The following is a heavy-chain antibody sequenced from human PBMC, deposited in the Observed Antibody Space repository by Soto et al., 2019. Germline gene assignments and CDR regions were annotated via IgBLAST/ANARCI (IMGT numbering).Heavy chain of an antibody. CDR1: GGSISSSSYY. D-gene: IGHD1-1*01. Sequence: QLQLQESGPGLVKPSETLSLTCTVSGGSISSSSYYWGWIRQPPGKGLEWIGSIYYSGSTYYNPSLKSRVTISVDTSKNQFSLKLSSVTAADTAVYYCARLSGLENWFDPWGQGTLVTVSS. CDR2: IYYSGST. CDR3: ARLSGLENWFDP. V-gene: IGHV4-39*01. J-gene: IGHJ5*02.